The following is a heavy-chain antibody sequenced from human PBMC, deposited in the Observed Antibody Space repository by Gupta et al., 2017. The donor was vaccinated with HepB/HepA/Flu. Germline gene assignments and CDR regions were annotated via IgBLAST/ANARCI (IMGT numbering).Heavy chain of an antibody. V-gene: IGHV1-46*01. CDR2: INPSGGSK. D-gene: IGHD1-26*01. CDR1: EYTFTRYY. J-gene: IGHJ3*02. CDR3: AREVGNYAFDI. Sequence: QLVQSGAEVKKLGASVKVSCTASEYTFTRYYMHWVRQAPGQGLEWMGIINPSGGSKSYGKKFQGRVTMTSHTSTSTVYMELNSLTSEDTAIYYCAREVGNYAFDIWGQGTMVTVSS.